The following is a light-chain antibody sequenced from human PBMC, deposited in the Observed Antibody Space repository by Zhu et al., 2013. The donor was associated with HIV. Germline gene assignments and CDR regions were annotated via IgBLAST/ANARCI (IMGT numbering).Light chain of an antibody. CDR2: RND. V-gene: IGLV1-47*01. Sequence: QSVLTQPPSASGTPGQRVTISCSGDSSNIGSNHVYWYQQLPGAGPTLLIYRNDQRPSGIPDRFSASKSGSSASLAISGLRSDDEAYYYCAVWDDSLGGRVFGGGTKLTVL. J-gene: IGLJ3*02. CDR3: AVWDDSLGGRV. CDR1: SSNIGSNH.